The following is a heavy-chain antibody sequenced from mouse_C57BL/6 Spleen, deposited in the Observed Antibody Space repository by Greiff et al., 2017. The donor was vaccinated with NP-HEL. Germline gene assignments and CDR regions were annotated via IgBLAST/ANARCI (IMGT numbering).Heavy chain of an antibody. Sequence: EVKLMESGGGLVKPGGSLKLSCAASGFTFSDYGMHWVRQAPEKGLEWVAYISSGSSTIYYADTVKGRFTISRDNAKTTLFLQMTRLRSEDTALYYCARNGGYYPYFDYWGQGTTLTVSS. CDR2: ISSGSSTI. J-gene: IGHJ2*01. V-gene: IGHV5-17*01. CDR1: GFTFSDYG. D-gene: IGHD2-3*01. CDR3: ARNGGYYPYFDY.